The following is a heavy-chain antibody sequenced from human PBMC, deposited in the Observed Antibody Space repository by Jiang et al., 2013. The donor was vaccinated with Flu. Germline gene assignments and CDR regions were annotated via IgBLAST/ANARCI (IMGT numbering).Heavy chain of an antibody. V-gene: IGHV4-30-4*01. J-gene: IGHJ6*02. CDR3: ARDADSSGYYYYGMDV. CDR2: IYYSGST. CDR1: GGSISSGDYY. Sequence: GPGLVKPSQTLSLTCTVSGGSISSGDYYWSWIRQPPGKGLEWIGYIYYSGSTYYNPSLKSRVTISVDTSKNQFSLKLSSVTAADTAVYYCARDADSSGYYYYGMDVWGQGTTVT. D-gene: IGHD3-22*01.